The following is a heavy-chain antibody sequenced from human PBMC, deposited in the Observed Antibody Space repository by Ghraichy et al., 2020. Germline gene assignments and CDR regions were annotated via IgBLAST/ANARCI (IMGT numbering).Heavy chain of an antibody. CDR1: GFTFSSYD. J-gene: IGHJ4*02. CDR2: IGTAGDT. D-gene: IGHD2/OR15-2a*01. Sequence: LSLTCAASGFTFSSYDMHWVRQATGKGLEWVSAIGTAGDTYYPGSVKGRFTISRENAKNSLYLQMNSLRAGDTAVYYCARARKTTYLWYYFDYWGQGTLVTVSS. CDR3: ARARKTTYLWYYFDY. V-gene: IGHV3-13*01.